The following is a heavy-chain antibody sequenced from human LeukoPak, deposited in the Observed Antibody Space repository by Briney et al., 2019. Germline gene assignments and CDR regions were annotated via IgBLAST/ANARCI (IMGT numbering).Heavy chain of an antibody. CDR3: AKDVPLTGGRSLLY. J-gene: IGHJ4*02. CDR2: IKGKAGGETT. V-gene: IGHV3-15*01. Sequence: GGSLRLSCAASGFRFSDAWMTWVCQAPGKGLEWVGLIKGKAGGETTHYAAPVKGRFTISRDDSRNTLYLQMNSLKTEDTALYYCAKDVPLTGGRSLLYWGQGTLVSVSS. D-gene: IGHD2-8*02. CDR1: GFRFSDAW.